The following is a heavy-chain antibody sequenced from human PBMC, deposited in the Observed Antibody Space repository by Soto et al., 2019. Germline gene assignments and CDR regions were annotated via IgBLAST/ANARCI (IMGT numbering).Heavy chain of an antibody. D-gene: IGHD1-1*01. J-gene: IGHJ4*02. CDR2: IIPIFGTT. CDR3: ARPRTVATTKGYDY. Sequence: QVQLVQSGAEAKKPGSSVKVSCKASGVTFSNYPISWVRQAPGQGLEWMGAIIPIFGTTNYAQKFQGRVTITADESASTAYMELSSLTSADTALYYCARPRTVATTKGYDYWGQGTLVTVSS. V-gene: IGHV1-69*01. CDR1: GVTFSNYP.